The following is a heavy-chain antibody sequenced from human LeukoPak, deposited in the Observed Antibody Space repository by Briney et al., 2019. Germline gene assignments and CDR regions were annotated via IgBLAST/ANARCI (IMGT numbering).Heavy chain of an antibody. CDR3: ASLLLWFGESPYYFDY. V-gene: IGHV4-59*08. CDR2: ISDIGSI. D-gene: IGHD3-10*01. CDR1: GGSISSYY. Sequence: PSETLSLTCTVSGGSISSYYWSWIRQPPGKGLEWIAYISDIGSINYNPSLKSRVTISLDTSKNQFSLKLSSVTAADTAVYYCASLLLWFGESPYYFDYWGQGTLVTVSS. J-gene: IGHJ4*02.